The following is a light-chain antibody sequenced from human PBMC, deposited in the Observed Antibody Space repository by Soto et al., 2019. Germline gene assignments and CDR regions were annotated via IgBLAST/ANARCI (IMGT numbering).Light chain of an antibody. Sequence: QSALTQPRSVSGSPGQSVTVSCTGTSSDVGGHDYVSWYQHHPGKAPKLIIYDVTKRPSGVPDRFSGSKSGNTASLTISGLQAEDDADYHCCSYAEKYFYVFGSGTKVTVL. CDR2: DVT. CDR1: SSDVGGHDY. CDR3: CSYAEKYFYV. J-gene: IGLJ1*01. V-gene: IGLV2-11*01.